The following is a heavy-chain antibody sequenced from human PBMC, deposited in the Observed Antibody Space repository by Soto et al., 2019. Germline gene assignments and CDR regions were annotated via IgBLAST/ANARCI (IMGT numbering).Heavy chain of an antibody. CDR2: IRSKANSYAK. D-gene: IGHD3-10*01. V-gene: IGHV3-73*01. CDR1: GFTFSGSA. Sequence: EVQLVESGGGLVQPGGSLKLSCAASGFTFSGSAMHWVRQASGKGLEWVGRIRSKANSYAKAYAASVKGRFTISRDDCTHTAYLQINSLKTEDTAVYHCTTTMVRGVPDYWGQGTLVTVSS. J-gene: IGHJ4*02. CDR3: TTTMVRGVPDY.